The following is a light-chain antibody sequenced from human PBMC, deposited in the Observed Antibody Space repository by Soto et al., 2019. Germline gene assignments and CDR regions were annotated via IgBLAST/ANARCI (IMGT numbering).Light chain of an antibody. Sequence: QSALTQPRSVSGSPGQSVTISCTGTSSDVGGYNYVSWYQQYPGKGPKPMIYDVTQRPSGVPDRFSGSKSGNTASLTISGLQADDEADYYCRSYAGRYSFIFGGGTQLTVL. J-gene: IGLJ2*01. V-gene: IGLV2-11*01. CDR1: SSDVGGYNY. CDR3: RSYAGRYSFI. CDR2: DVT.